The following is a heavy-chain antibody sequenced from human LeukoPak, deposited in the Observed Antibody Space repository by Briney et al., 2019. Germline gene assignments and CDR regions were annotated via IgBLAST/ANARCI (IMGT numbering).Heavy chain of an antibody. J-gene: IGHJ6*03. CDR2: INTDGSST. D-gene: IGHD3-3*01. Sequence: GGSLRLSCAASGFTFSSYWMHWVRQAPGKGLVWVSRINTDGSSTSYADSVKGRFTISRDNAKNTLYLQMNSLRAEDTAVYYCARDNFWSGYYIDYYYMDVWGKGTTVTVSS. CDR3: ARDNFWSGYYIDYYYMDV. V-gene: IGHV3-74*01. CDR1: GFTFSSYW.